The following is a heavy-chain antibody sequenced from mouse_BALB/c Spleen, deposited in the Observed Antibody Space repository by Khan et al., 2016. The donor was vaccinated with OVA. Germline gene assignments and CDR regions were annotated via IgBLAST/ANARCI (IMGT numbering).Heavy chain of an antibody. D-gene: IGHD2-3*01. Sequence: QVQLKQSGAELVRPGSSVKISCKASGYAFSSYWMNWVRQRPGQGLEWIGQIYPGNGDPNYNGRFKDKATLTADNSSSTAYMQLSSLTSEDSAVYFCAREGYDGYYRAWFAYWGQGTLVTVSA. V-gene: IGHV1-80*01. J-gene: IGHJ3*01. CDR3: AREGYDGYYRAWFAY. CDR2: IYPGNGDP. CDR1: GYAFSSYW.